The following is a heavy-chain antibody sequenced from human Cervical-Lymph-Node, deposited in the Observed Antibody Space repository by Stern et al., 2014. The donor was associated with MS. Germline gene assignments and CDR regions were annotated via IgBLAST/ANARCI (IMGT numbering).Heavy chain of an antibody. CDR1: GASISSRHNY. D-gene: IGHD3-22*01. CDR2: FYYSGAT. J-gene: IGHJ3*02. V-gene: IGHV4-39*01. CDR3: ARAPVDDSAFDI. Sequence: QVQLQESGPGLVKSSGTLSLTCIVSGASISSRHNYWGWIRHPQHRGLEWIGIFYYSGATYYNPSLKSRVILSVDTSKNQFSLKRTSVTATDTALYFCARAPVDDSAFDIWGQGTMVSVSS.